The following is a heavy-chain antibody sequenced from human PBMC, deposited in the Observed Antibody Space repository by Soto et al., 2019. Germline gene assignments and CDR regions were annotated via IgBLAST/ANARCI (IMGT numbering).Heavy chain of an antibody. J-gene: IGHJ6*02. CDR2: INSDGSGT. V-gene: IGHV3-74*01. CDR3: AKDTAYAMDV. Sequence: EVQLVESGGGLVQPGGSLRLYCAASGFDFSNSWIHWVRQGPGKGLVWVSHINSDGSGTTYADSVKGRFTISRDNAKNTVYLQMNSLRAEDTAVYYCAKDTAYAMDVWGQGTTVTVSS. CDR1: GFDFSNSW. D-gene: IGHD2-15*01.